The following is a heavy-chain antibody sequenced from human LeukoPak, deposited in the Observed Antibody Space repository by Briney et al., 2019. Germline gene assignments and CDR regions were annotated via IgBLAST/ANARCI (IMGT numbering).Heavy chain of an antibody. CDR2: IYHSGST. D-gene: IGHD4-11*01. CDR3: ARLKAGETTVPKYYYYYMDV. CDR1: GGSISSGGYS. J-gene: IGHJ6*03. Sequence: SETLSLTCAVSGGSISSGGYSWSWIRQPPGKGLEWIGYIYHSGSTNYNPSLKSRVTISVDTSKNQFSLKLSSVTAADTAVYYCARLKAGETTVPKYYYYYMDVWGKGTTVTVSS. V-gene: IGHV4-30-2*01.